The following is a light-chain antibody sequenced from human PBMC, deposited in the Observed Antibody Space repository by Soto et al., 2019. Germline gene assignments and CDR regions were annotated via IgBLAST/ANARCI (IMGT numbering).Light chain of an antibody. CDR1: QTVDTNY. V-gene: IGKV3-20*01. J-gene: IGKJ1*01. CDR3: QQYNAFWT. CDR2: GAS. Sequence: EIVLTQSPGTLSLSPGERATLSCRASQTVDTNYLAWYQQIPGQAPRLLIYGASTRATGIPDRFSGSGSGTEFTLTISSLQPDDVASYYCQQYNAFWTFGQGTKVDIK.